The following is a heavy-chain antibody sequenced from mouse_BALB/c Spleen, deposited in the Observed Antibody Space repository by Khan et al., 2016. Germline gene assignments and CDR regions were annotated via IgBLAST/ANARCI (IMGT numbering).Heavy chain of an antibody. J-gene: IGHJ3*01. Sequence: EVQLQESGAELVKPGASVKLSCTASGFNIKDTYMHWVKQRPEQGLEWIGRIDPANGTTKYDPKFQGKSTITADTSSNTAYLQLSSLTSEDTAVYYCARAPYDYDVGVAYWGQGTLVTVSA. CDR1: GFNIKDTY. CDR2: IDPANGTT. D-gene: IGHD2-4*01. V-gene: IGHV14-3*02. CDR3: ARAPYDYDVGVAY.